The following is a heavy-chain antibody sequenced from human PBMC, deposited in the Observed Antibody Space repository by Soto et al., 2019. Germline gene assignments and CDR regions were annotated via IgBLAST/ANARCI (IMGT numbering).Heavy chain of an antibody. CDR3: ARATSSIAARIGFDY. CDR1: GGSISSGDYY. J-gene: IGHJ4*02. V-gene: IGHV4-30-4*01. Sequence: SETLSLTCTVSGGSISSGDYYWSWIRQPPGKGLEWIGYIYYSGSTYYNPSLKSRVTISVDTSKNQFSLNLSSVTSADTAVYYCARATSSIAARIGFDYWGQGTLVTVSS. D-gene: IGHD6-6*01. CDR2: IYYSGST.